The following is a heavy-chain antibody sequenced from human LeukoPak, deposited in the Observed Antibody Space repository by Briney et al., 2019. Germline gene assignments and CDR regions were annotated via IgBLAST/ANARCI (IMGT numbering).Heavy chain of an antibody. J-gene: IGHJ1*01. CDR1: GYTFTTYG. CDR2: ISAYNGNT. V-gene: IGHV1-18*01. CDR3: ARDGRYGSGSSPPLEYFQH. D-gene: IGHD3-10*01. Sequence: GASVKVSCKASGYTFTTYGMTWVRQAPGQGLEWMGWISAYNGNTNYAQKLRGRVTMTTDTSTSTAYMELRSLRSDDTAVYYCARDGRYGSGSSPPLEYFQHWGQGTLVTVSS.